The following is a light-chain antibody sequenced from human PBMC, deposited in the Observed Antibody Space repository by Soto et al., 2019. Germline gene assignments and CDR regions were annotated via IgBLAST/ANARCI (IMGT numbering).Light chain of an antibody. V-gene: IGKV1-27*01. J-gene: IGKJ4*01. CDR3: QKYEGVPLT. CDR1: QGIDNY. CDR2: AAS. Sequence: DIQMTQSPSSLSASVGDRVIITCRASQGIDNYLAWYQQRPGKVPKLLIYAASTLQSGVPSRFSGSGSGTEFTLTISSLQPEDFASYYCQKYEGVPLTFGGGTRVEIK.